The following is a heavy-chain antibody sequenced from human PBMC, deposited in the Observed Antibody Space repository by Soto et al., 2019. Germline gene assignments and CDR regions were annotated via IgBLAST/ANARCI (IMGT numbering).Heavy chain of an antibody. CDR1: GFTFSSYA. J-gene: IGHJ4*02. Sequence: GGSLRLSCAASGFTFSSYAMHWVRQAPGKGLEWVAVISYDGSNKYYADSVKGRFTISRDNSKNTLYLQMNSLRAEDTAVYYCARAGNYYGSGSYYRSFDYWGQGTLVTVSS. D-gene: IGHD3-10*01. CDR3: ARAGNYYGSGSYYRSFDY. V-gene: IGHV3-30-3*01. CDR2: ISYDGSNK.